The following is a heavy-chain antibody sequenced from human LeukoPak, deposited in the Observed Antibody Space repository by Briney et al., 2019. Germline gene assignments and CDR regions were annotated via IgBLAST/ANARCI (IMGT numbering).Heavy chain of an antibody. CDR3: ALDGMITFGGVIGGMDV. V-gene: IGHV1-46*01. Sequence: ASVKVSCKASGYTFTSYYMHWVRQAPGQGLEWMGIINPSGGSTSYAQKFQGRVTMTRDTSTSTVYMELSSLRSEDTAVYYCALDGMITFGGVIGGMDVWGKGPRSPSPQ. CDR1: GYTFTSYY. D-gene: IGHD3-16*02. CDR2: INPSGGST. J-gene: IGHJ6*01.